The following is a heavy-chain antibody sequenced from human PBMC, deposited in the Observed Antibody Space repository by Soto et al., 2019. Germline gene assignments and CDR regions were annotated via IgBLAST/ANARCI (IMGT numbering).Heavy chain of an antibody. Sequence: QVQLVQSGAEVKEPGSSVKISCQASGGTFRSYAFSWVRQAPGQGLEWMGGIIPLFSTPDYAQTFQGRVTITADESTSTAYMELSSLRSEDTAIYYCARDNGRPQSGGNYYYITDVWGQGTTITVSS. CDR3: ARDNGRPQSGGNYYYITDV. CDR2: IIPLFSTP. V-gene: IGHV1-69*12. CDR1: GGTFRSYA. J-gene: IGHJ6*02. D-gene: IGHD3-3*01.